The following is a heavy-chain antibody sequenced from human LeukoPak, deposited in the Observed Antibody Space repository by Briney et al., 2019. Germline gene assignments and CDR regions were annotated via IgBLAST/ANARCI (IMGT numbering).Heavy chain of an antibody. V-gene: IGHV1-46*01. Sequence: ASVKVSCKASGYSFTTYAISWVRQAPGQGLEWMGIINPSGGSTSYAQKFQGRVTMTRDTSTSTVYMELSSLRSEDTAVYYCARAGIFDYWGQGTLVTVSP. CDR1: GYSFTTYA. D-gene: IGHD3-10*01. CDR3: ARAGIFDY. CDR2: INPSGGST. J-gene: IGHJ4*02.